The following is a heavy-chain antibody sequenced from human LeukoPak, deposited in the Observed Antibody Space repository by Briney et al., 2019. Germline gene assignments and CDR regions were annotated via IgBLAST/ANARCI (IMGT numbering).Heavy chain of an antibody. V-gene: IGHV4-34*01. Sequence: SETLSLTCAVYGGSFSGYYWSWVRQPPGKGLEWIGEINHSGSINYNPSLKSRVTISVDTSKNQFSLKLSSVTAADTAVYYCARHRCSGGSCYPMNWFDPWGQGTLVTVSS. J-gene: IGHJ5*02. CDR3: ARHRCSGGSCYPMNWFDP. CDR1: GGSFSGYY. D-gene: IGHD2-15*01. CDR2: INHSGSI.